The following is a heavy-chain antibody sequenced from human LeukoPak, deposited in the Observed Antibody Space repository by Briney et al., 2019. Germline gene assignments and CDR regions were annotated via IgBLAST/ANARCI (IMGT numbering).Heavy chain of an antibody. CDR2: IYSSGST. V-gene: IGHV4-59*08. D-gene: IGHD6-13*01. J-gene: IGHJ6*03. CDR1: GGSISSYY. Sequence: SETLSLTCTVSGGSISSYYWSWIRQPPGKGLEWIGYIYSSGSTNYNPSLKSRVTISVDTSRNQFSLKLSSATAADTAVYYCASRHSKQQPYYYYMDIWGKGTTVTVSS. CDR3: ASRHSKQQPYYYYMDI.